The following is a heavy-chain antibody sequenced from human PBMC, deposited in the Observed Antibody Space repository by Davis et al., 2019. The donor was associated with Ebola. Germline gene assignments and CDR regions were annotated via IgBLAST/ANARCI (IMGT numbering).Heavy chain of an antibody. CDR2: ISGSGGST. V-gene: IGHV3-23*01. CDR3: AKVSGPLEWLFHPFDY. J-gene: IGHJ4*02. D-gene: IGHD3-3*01. CDR1: GFTFSSYA. Sequence: GQSLRLSCAASGFTFSSYAMSWVRQAPGKGLEWVSAISGSGGSTYYADSVKGRFTISRDNSKNTLYLQMNSLRAEDTAVYYCAKVSGPLEWLFHPFDYWGQGTLVTVSS.